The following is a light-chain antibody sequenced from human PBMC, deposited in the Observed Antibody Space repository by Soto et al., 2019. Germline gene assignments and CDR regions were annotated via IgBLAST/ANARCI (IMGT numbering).Light chain of an antibody. CDR1: QIVSSTY. J-gene: IGKJ4*01. Sequence: VLTQSPATLSLSPGERATLSCGASQIVSSTYLAWYQQRPGLAPRLLIYDVSNRFTGVPDRFIGSGSGTDFTLTISRLEPEDFAVYYCQQFGTSLPFCGGTKVEIK. CDR3: QQFGTSLP. V-gene: IGKV3D-20*01. CDR2: DVS.